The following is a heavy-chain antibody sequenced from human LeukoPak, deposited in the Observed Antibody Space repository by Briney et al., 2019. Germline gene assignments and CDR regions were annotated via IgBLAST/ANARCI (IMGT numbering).Heavy chain of an antibody. CDR3: ARGVLGPYYFDL. V-gene: IGHV4-34*01. Sequence: SAETLSLTCAVYGGTFRGYYWSWIRQPPGKGMEWIGEIHYTGATNYKPSLKTRVTLSGDPSKNQVSLRVYSVTAADTAVYYCARGVLGPYYFDLWGRGTLVTVSS. CDR1: GGTFRGYY. CDR2: IHYTGAT. J-gene: IGHJ2*01. D-gene: IGHD2-8*02.